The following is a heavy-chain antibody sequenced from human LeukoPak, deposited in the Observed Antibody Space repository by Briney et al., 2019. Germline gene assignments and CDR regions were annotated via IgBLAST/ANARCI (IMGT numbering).Heavy chain of an antibody. CDR2: IKSKTDGGTT. CDR1: GFTFNTYS. D-gene: IGHD3-22*01. CDR3: TTNYDDSGYYPYYFDY. V-gene: IGHV3-15*01. J-gene: IGHJ4*02. Sequence: GGSLRLSCAASGFTFNTYSMIWVRQAPGKGLEWVGRIKSKTDGGTTDYAAPVKGRFTISRDDSKNTVYLQMNSLKTEDTAVYYCTTNYDDSGYYPYYFDYWGQGTLVTVSS.